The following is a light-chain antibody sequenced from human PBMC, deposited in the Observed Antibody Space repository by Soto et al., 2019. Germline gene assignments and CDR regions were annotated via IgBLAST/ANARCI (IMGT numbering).Light chain of an antibody. J-gene: IGKJ2*01. Sequence: DIPMTQSPSTLAASVGDTVTMTCRSSSKWLAWYQKKPGKAPKLLIYDVSNLERGVPPRFSGSTSGAESTLTITGLQPDDLGTYYCQHTTDFTFGQGTQVEIK. V-gene: IGKV1-5*01. CDR2: DVS. CDR1: SSSKW. CDR3: QHTTDFT.